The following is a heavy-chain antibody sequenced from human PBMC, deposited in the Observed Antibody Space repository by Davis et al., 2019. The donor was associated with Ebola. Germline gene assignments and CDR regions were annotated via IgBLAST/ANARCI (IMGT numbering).Heavy chain of an antibody. CDR1: GFTFSSYG. J-gene: IGHJ4*02. CDR2: ISYDGSNK. V-gene: IGHV3-30*03. D-gene: IGHD1-1*01. CDR3: ARGWNGAFDY. Sequence: GESLKISCAASGFTFSSYGMHWVRQAPGKGLEWVAVISYDGSNKYNADSVKGRFTISRDNSKNTLYLQMNSLRAEDTAVYYCARGWNGAFDYWGQGTLVTVSS.